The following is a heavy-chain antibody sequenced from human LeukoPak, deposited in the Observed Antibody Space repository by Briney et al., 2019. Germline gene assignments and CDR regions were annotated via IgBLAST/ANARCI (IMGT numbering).Heavy chain of an antibody. D-gene: IGHD3-22*01. Sequence: GESLKISCKGSGYSFTSYWIGWVRPMPGKGLEWMGIIYPGDSDTRYSPSFQGQVTISADKSISTAYLQWSSLKASDTAMYYCARGGALDDSSGDYFDYWGQGTLVTVSS. J-gene: IGHJ4*02. CDR3: ARGGALDDSSGDYFDY. V-gene: IGHV5-51*01. CDR2: IYPGDSDT. CDR1: GYSFTSYW.